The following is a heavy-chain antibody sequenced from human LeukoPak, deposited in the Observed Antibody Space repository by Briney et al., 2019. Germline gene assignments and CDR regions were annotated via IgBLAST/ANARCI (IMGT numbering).Heavy chain of an antibody. CDR1: GFTVSSNY. Sequence: GGSLRFSCAASGFTVSSNYMTWVRQAPGKGLEWGSILYSAGSTYYADSVRGRFTISRDSSKNTLSLQMNSLRAEDTAVYYCASGEVGVRKYYSDPFHYWGQGTLVTVPS. D-gene: IGHD3-10*01. CDR2: LYSAGST. V-gene: IGHV3-53*01. CDR3: ASGEVGVRKYYSDPFHY. J-gene: IGHJ4*02.